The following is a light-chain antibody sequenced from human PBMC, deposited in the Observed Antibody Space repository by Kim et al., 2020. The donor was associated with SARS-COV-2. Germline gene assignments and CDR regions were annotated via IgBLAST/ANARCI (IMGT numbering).Light chain of an antibody. Sequence: DIQMTQSPSSLSASVGDRVTITCRASQDIGKYVAWFQQKPGKAPKSLIYATSSLHSGVPSKFSGSGSGTDFTLAISSLQPEDFAIYYCPQYSSYPFAFGGGTEVEI. J-gene: IGKJ4*01. V-gene: IGKV1-16*02. CDR2: ATS. CDR3: PQYSSYPFA. CDR1: QDIGKY.